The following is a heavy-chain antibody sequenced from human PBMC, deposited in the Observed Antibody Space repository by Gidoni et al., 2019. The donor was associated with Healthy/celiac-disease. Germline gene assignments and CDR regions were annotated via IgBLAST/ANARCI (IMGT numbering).Heavy chain of an antibody. Sequence: EVQLVESGGGLVKPGGSLRLSGAASGFTVRRSSMNWVRRAPGKGLEWVSSISRSSSYIYYADSVKGRFTISRDNAKNSLYLQMNSLRAEDTAVYYCARVPRSYPSWYSGYDGWSDYYGMDVWGQGTTVTVSS. CDR1: GFTVRRSS. D-gene: IGHD5-12*01. CDR2: ISRSSSYI. CDR3: ARVPRSYPSWYSGYDGWSDYYGMDV. J-gene: IGHJ6*02. V-gene: IGHV3-21*01.